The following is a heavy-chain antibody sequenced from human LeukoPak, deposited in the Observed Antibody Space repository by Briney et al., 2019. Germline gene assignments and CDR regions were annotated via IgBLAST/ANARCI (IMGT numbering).Heavy chain of an antibody. CDR3: ARDLSANCGGDCYSHWYFDL. D-gene: IGHD2-21*02. V-gene: IGHV4-30-4*01. CDR1: GGSISSGDYY. J-gene: IGHJ2*01. Sequence: PSETLSLTCTVSGGSISSGDYYWSWIRQPPGKGLKWIGYIYYSGSTYYSSSLKSRVTISVDTSKNQFSLKLSSVTAADTAVYYCARDLSANCGGDCYSHWYFDLWGRGTLVTVSS. CDR2: IYYSGST.